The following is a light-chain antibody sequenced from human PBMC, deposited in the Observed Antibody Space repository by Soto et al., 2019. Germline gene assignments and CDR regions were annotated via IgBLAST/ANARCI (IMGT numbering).Light chain of an antibody. V-gene: IGLV2-14*01. CDR1: SSEVGGYDY. CDR3: SSHTSGNTRV. Sequence: QSALTQPASVSGSPGQSIAISCTGTSSEVGGYDYVSWYQQHPDKAPKLKIYEVTKRPSGGSNRFAGAKSCNTASKTISGLQPEDEADYYCSSHTSGNTRVFGSGTKVTVL. CDR2: EVT. J-gene: IGLJ1*01.